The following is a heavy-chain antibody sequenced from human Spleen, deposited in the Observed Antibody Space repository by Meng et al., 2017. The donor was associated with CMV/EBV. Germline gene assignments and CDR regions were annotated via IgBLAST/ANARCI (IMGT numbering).Heavy chain of an antibody. V-gene: IGHV3-23*01. J-gene: IGHJ2*01. Sequence: LSCAASGFAFSSYARGWVRQAPGKGLEWVSAISGSGGSTYYADSVKGRFTISRDNSKNTLYLQMNSLRAEDTAVYYCAKDLFNWYFDLWGRGTLVTVSS. CDR2: ISGSGGST. CDR3: AKDLFNWYFDL. CDR1: GFAFSSYA.